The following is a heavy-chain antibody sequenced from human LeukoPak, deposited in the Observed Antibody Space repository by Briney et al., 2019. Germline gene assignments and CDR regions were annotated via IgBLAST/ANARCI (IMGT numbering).Heavy chain of an antibody. D-gene: IGHD5-18*01. CDR2: TYYSGST. CDR1: GGPISSYY. V-gene: IGHV4-59*01. J-gene: IGHJ6*02. CDR3: ARGRGYSYWGYYGMDV. Sequence: SETLSLTCTVSGGPISSYYWSWIRQPPGKGLEWLGYTYYSGSTNYNPSLKSRVTISVDTSKNQFSLKLSSVTAADTAVYYCARGRGYSYWGYYGMDVWGQGTTVTVSS.